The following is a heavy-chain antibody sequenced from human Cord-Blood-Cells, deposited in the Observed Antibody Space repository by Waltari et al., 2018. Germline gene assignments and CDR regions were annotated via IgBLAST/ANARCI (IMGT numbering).Heavy chain of an antibody. CDR1: GFTVSSNY. J-gene: IGHJ3*02. CDR2: IYSGGST. V-gene: IGHV3-53*04. CDR3: AAVHSGSYAFDI. D-gene: IGHD3-10*01. Sequence: EVQLVESGGGLVQPGGSLRLSCAASGFTVSSNYMSWVHQAPGKGLGWVSVIYSGGSTYYADSVNGRFTNSRHNSKNTLYLQMNSLEAEDTAVYYCAAVHSGSYAFDIWGQGTMVTVSS.